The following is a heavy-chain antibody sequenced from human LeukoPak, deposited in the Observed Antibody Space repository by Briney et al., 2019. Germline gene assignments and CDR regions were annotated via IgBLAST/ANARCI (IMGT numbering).Heavy chain of an antibody. CDR2: INHSGST. J-gene: IGHJ6*04. Sequence: PSETLSLTCAVYGGSFSGYYWSWIRQPPGKGLEWIGEINHSGSTNYNPSLKSRVTISVDTSKNQSSLRLSSVTAADTAVYYCARSPAAVVGPEGPGGGGMDVWGKGTTVTVSS. CDR3: ARSPAAVVGPEGPGGGGMDV. CDR1: GGSFSGYY. D-gene: IGHD2-2*01. V-gene: IGHV4-34*01.